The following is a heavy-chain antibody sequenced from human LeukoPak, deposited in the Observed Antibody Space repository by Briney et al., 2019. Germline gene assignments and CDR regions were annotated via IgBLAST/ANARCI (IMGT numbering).Heavy chain of an antibody. CDR2: IRSKAYGGTT. Sequence: GGSLRLSCTASGFTFGDYAMSCVRQAPGKGMEWVGFIRSKAYGGTTEYAASVKGRFTISRDDSKSIAYLQMNSLKTEDTAVYYCTRDRERYSDSSGYYNYWGQGTPVTVSS. CDR1: GFTFGDYA. CDR3: TRDRERYSDSSGYYNY. D-gene: IGHD3-22*01. J-gene: IGHJ4*02. V-gene: IGHV3-49*04.